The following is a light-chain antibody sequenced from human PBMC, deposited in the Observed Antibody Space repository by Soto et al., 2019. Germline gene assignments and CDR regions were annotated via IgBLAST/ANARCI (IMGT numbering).Light chain of an antibody. CDR1: QNVFYSINNENY. J-gene: IGKJ1*01. Sequence: IVMTQSPDSLAVSLGEMATINCKSSQNVFYSINNENYLAWFQQKPGQPPKLLIYWASTRESGVPDRFSGRGAGTEFTLTISSLQPEDVAIYYCQQYHTMPWTFGQGTRVELK. CDR2: WAS. V-gene: IGKV4-1*01. CDR3: QQYHTMPWT.